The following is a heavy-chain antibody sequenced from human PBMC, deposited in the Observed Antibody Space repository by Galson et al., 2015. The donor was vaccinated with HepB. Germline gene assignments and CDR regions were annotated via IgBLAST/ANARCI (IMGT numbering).Heavy chain of an antibody. CDR1: GFTFRSFA. V-gene: IGHV3-23*01. CDR2: ISSSGGST. D-gene: IGHD3-22*01. Sequence: SLRLSCAASGFTFRSFAMSWVRQAPGKGLEWVSTISSSGGSTFFADSVKGRFTVSRDNSKNTLYLQMNSLRAEDTAVYYCAKDANYYDSSAYWDAFDVWGQGTTVTVSS. J-gene: IGHJ3*01. CDR3: AKDANYYDSSAYWDAFDV.